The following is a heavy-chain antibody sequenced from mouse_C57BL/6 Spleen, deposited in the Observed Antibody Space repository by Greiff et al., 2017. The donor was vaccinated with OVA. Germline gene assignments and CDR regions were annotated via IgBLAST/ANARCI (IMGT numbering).Heavy chain of an antibody. Sequence: DVQLQESGPGLVKPSQSLSLTCSVTGYSITSGYYWNWIRQFPGNKLEWMGYISYDGSNNYNPSLKNRISITRDTSKNQFFLKLNSVTTEDTATYYCATYDYDGRGFDYWGQGTTLTVSS. CDR3: ATYDYDGRGFDY. V-gene: IGHV3-6*01. D-gene: IGHD2-4*01. J-gene: IGHJ2*01. CDR2: ISYDGSN. CDR1: GYSITSGYY.